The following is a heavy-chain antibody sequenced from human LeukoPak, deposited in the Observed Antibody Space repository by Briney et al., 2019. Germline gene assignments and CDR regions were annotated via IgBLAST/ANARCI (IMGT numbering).Heavy chain of an antibody. CDR1: GDSISSDDSY. CDR2: IYYSGST. V-gene: IGHV4-61*08. J-gene: IGHJ4*02. D-gene: IGHD3-9*01. Sequence: SETLSLTCTVSGDSISSDDSYWSWIRQPPGKGLGWIGYIYYSGSTNYNPSLKSRVTISVDTSKNQFSLKLSSVTAADTAVYYCARVYYDILTGYFYYFDYWGQGTLVTVSS. CDR3: ARVYYDILTGYFYYFDY.